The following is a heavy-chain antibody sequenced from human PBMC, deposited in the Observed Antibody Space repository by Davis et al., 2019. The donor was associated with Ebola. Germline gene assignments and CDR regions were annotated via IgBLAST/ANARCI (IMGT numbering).Heavy chain of an antibody. V-gene: IGHV1-46*01. J-gene: IGHJ6*02. D-gene: IGHD2-8*02. CDR2: INPSGGST. CDR1: GYTFTSYY. Sequence: ASVKVSYKASGYTFTSYYMHWVRQAPGQGLEWMGIINPSGGSTSYAQKFQGRVTMTRDTSTSTVYMELRSLRSDDTAVYYCARITGGVWYNYYYYDMDVWGQGTTVTVSS. CDR3: ARITGGVWYNYYYYDMDV.